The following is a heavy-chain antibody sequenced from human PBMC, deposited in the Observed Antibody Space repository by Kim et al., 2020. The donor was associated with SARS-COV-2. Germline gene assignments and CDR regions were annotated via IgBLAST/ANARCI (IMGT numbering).Heavy chain of an antibody. CDR3: AREYSSSWYGLSDY. CDR2: IWYDGSNK. Sequence: GGSLRLSCAASGFTFSSYGMHWVRQAPGKGLEWVAVIWYDGSNKYYADSVKGLFTISRDNSKNTLYLQMNSLRAEDTAVYYCAREYSSSWYGLSDYWGQGTLVTVSS. D-gene: IGHD6-13*01. J-gene: IGHJ4*02. V-gene: IGHV3-33*01. CDR1: GFTFSSYG.